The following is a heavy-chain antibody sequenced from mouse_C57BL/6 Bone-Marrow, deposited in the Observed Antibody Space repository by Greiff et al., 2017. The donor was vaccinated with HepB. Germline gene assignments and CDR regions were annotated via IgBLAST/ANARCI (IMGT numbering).Heavy chain of an antibody. CDR2: IWSGGST. CDR3: ARNSGMVGYFDY. J-gene: IGHJ2*01. CDR1: GFSLTSYG. D-gene: IGHD2-10*02. V-gene: IGHV2-2*01. Sequence: VQRVESGPGLVQPSPRLSITCTVSGFSLTSYGVHWVRQSPGKGLEWLGVIWSGGSTDYNAAFISRLSISKDNSKSQVFFKMNSLQADDTAIYYCARNSGMVGYFDYWGQGTTLTVSS.